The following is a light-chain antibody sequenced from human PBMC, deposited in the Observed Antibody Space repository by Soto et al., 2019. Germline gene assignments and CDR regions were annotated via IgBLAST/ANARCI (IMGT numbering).Light chain of an antibody. J-gene: IGLJ1*01. CDR2: GNT. V-gene: IGLV1-40*01. CDR1: SSNIGAGYD. CDR3: QSYDRSLSGYV. Sequence: QSVLTQPPSVSGAPGQRVTISCTGSSSNIGAGYDVHWYQQLPGSAPKLLIYGNTNRPSGVPDRFSGSKSGSSASLAITGLQGEDEADYYCQSYDRSLSGYVFGTGTKVTVL.